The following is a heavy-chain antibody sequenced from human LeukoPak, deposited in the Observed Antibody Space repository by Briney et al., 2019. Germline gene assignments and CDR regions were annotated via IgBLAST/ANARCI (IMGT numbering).Heavy chain of an antibody. CDR1: GFSFSSYG. D-gene: IGHD2-2*01. Sequence: GGSLRLSCAASGFSFSSYGMRWVRQAPGKGLEWVGDIWYDGSHTYYADSVKGRFTISRDNSMNTLYMQMNSLRGEDAAVYYCVRGGYCSGTSGAHYDGMDVWAKGPRSPSP. V-gene: IGHV3-33*01. CDR2: IWYDGSHT. CDR3: VRGGYCSGTSGAHYDGMDV. J-gene: IGHJ6*02.